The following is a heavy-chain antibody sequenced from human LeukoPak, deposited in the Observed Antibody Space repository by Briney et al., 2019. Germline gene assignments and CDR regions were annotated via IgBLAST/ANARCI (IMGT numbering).Heavy chain of an antibody. Sequence: SGTLSLTCGVSAGSISGTNSWSWVRQPPGQGLEWIGEISLAGQTNYNPSLSGRFTMSLDKSSNQLSLHLTSVTAADTATYFCSRGSGPFCPFGYWGQGTLVIVSS. CDR3: SRGSGPFCPFGY. D-gene: IGHD1-26*01. V-gene: IGHV4-4*02. CDR2: ISLAGQT. CDR1: AGSISGTNS. J-gene: IGHJ4*02.